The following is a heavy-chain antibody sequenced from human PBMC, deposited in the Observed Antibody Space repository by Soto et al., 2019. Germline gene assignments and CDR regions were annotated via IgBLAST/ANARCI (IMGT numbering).Heavy chain of an antibody. Sequence: VASVKVSCKASGSTFSSYAISWLRQSPGQGLEWMGGIIPIFGTANYAQKFQGRVTITADKSTSTAYMELSSLRSEDTAVYYCASCSSYYYYGMDVWGQGTTVTVSS. V-gene: IGHV1-69*06. D-gene: IGHD6-6*01. J-gene: IGHJ6*02. CDR2: IIPIFGTA. CDR1: GSTFSSYA. CDR3: ASCSSYYYYGMDV.